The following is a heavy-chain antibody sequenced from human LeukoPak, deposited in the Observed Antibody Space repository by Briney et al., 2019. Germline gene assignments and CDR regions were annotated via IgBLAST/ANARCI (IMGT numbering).Heavy chain of an antibody. D-gene: IGHD3-22*01. CDR3: ARKEVAYYDNV. CDR2: IYSGGTT. V-gene: IGHV3-66*01. Sequence: GGSLRLSCAASGFTVSSNYMSWVRQAPGKGLEWVSVIYSGGTTYYADSVKGRFTISRDNSKNTLYLQMNSLRVEDTAVYYCARKEVAYYDNVWGQGTLVAVSS. J-gene: IGHJ4*02. CDR1: GFTVSSNY.